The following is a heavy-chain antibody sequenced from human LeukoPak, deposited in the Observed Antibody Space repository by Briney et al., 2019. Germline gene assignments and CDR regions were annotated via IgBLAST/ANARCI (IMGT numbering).Heavy chain of an antibody. J-gene: IGHJ4*02. Sequence: GESLKISCKGSGYSFANYWIGWVRQMPGKGLEWMGIIYPGDSDTRYSPSFQGQVTISVDKSISTAYLQWSSLKASDTAMYYCARLPYYDTSGYLDYWGQGTLVIVSS. CDR1: GYSFANYW. CDR3: ARLPYYDTSGYLDY. D-gene: IGHD3-22*01. V-gene: IGHV5-51*01. CDR2: IYPGDSDT.